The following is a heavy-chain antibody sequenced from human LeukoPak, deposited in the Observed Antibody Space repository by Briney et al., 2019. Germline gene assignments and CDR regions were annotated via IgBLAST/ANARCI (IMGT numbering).Heavy chain of an antibody. D-gene: IGHD2-15*01. CDR3: AKSEQRYCSGGSCPLSAFDI. V-gene: IGHV3-23*01. CDR1: GFTFSSYA. Sequence: QPGGSLRLSCAASGFTFSSYAMSWVRQAPGKGLEWVSAISASGGSTYYADSVKGRFTISRDSPKNTLYLQMNSLRAEDTAVHYCAKSEQRYCSGGSCPLSAFDIWEQGTMVTVSS. J-gene: IGHJ3*02. CDR2: ISASGGST.